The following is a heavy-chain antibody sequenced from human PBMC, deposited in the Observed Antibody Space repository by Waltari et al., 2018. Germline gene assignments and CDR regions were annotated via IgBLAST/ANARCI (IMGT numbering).Heavy chain of an antibody. Sequence: EVQLVESGGGLVQPGGSLRLSCAASGFTFSSYWMTWVRQATGKGLEWVASIKRDGSEKYYVDSVRGRFTISRDNAKNSLYLQMNSLRAEDTAVYYCARSEYSTSSYVVFYGMDVWGQGTTVTVSS. V-gene: IGHV3-7*04. D-gene: IGHD6-6*01. CDR3: ARSEYSTSSYVVFYGMDV. J-gene: IGHJ6*02. CDR2: IKRDGSEK. CDR1: GFTFSSYW.